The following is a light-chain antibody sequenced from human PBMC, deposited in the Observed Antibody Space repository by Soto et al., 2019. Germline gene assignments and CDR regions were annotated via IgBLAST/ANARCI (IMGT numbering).Light chain of an antibody. CDR3: HQYGSSPLT. CDR2: GAS. J-gene: IGKJ4*01. CDR1: PSVTTNY. V-gene: IGKV3-20*01. Sequence: IVLTQSPGTQSLSPGETATLSCRARPSVTTNYLAWYQQKPGQAPRLLIYGASSRATGIPDRFSGSGSGTDFTLTISRLEPEYFAVYYCHQYGSSPLTFGGGTKLEIK.